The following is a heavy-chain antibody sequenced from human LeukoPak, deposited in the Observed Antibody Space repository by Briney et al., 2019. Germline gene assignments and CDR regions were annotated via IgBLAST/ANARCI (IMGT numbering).Heavy chain of an antibody. V-gene: IGHV4-38-2*02. D-gene: IGHD4-17*01. CDR3: ARDDYVSLNWFDP. CDR2: IYHSGST. Sequence: PSETLSLTCTVSGYSISSGYYWGWIRQPPGKGLEWTGSIYHSGSTYYNPSLKSRVTISVDTSKNQFSLKLSSVTAADTAVYYCARDDYVSLNWFDPWGQGTLVTVSS. CDR1: GYSISSGYY. J-gene: IGHJ5*02.